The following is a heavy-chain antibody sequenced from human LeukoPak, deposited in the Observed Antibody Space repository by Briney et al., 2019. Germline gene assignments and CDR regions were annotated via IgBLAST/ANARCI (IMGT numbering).Heavy chain of an antibody. V-gene: IGHV3-7*01. J-gene: IGHJ6*03. CDR3: VREGSGSTHYMDV. D-gene: IGHD3-10*01. Sequence: GGSLRLSCTASGFAFTTYWMSWVRHPPGKGLEWVANIKQDGTEKYYVDSVKGRFTISRDNAKNSLYLQMDSLRVEDTAVYYCVREGSGSTHYMDVWGKGTTVTVSS. CDR1: GFAFTTYW. CDR2: IKQDGTEK.